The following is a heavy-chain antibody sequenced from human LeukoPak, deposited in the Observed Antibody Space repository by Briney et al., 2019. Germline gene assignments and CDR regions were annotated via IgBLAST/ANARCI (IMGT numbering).Heavy chain of an antibody. CDR1: GFTFNDYA. Sequence: GGSLRLSCAASGFTFNDYAMYWVRQAPGKGLEWVSVIRWDGDNKYYADSVKGLFAISRDNSKNSLYLQVNSLRAEDTALYFCAKFVVEWTPNYYYLHFLGKAATLTVSS. D-gene: IGHD3-3*01. J-gene: IGHJ6*03. V-gene: IGHV3-43D*04. CDR3: AKFVVEWTPNYYYLHF. CDR2: IRWDGDNK.